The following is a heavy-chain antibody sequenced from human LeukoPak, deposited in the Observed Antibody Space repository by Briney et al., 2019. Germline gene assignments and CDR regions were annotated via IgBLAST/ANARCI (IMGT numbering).Heavy chain of an antibody. CDR3: ARGRLWGFDY. J-gene: IGHJ4*01. D-gene: IGHD4/OR15-4a*01. CDR1: GESFNIYY. V-gene: IGHV4-34*01. CDR2: INHSGRT. Sequence: SETLSLTCAVYGESFNIYYWTWIRQPPGKGLEWIGEINHSGRTNYNPSLKSRVTISIDTPRNQFSLNLNAVTAADPAVYYCARGRLWGFDYWGQGSLLTVSS.